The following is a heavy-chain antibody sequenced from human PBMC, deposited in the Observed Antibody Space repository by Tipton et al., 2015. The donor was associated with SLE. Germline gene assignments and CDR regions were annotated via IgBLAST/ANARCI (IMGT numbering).Heavy chain of an antibody. Sequence: TLSLTCTVSGGSISSGGYYWSWFRQHPGKGLEWIGYIYYSGSTYYNPSLKSRVTISVDTSKNQFSLKLSSVTAADTAVYYCARGEKEFGEYYFDYWGQGTLVTVSS. CDR1: GGSISSGGYY. V-gene: IGHV4-31*03. J-gene: IGHJ4*02. CDR3: ARGEKEFGEYYFDY. CDR2: IYYSGST. D-gene: IGHD3-10*01.